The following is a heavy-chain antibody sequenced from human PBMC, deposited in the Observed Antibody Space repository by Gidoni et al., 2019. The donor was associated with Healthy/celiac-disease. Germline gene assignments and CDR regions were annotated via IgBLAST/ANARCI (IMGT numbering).Heavy chain of an antibody. CDR3: ARRVRYYDFWSGYYSDYYYGMDV. D-gene: IGHD3-3*01. J-gene: IGHJ6*02. CDR1: GGSISSYY. V-gene: IGHV4-4*07. Sequence: QVQLQESGPGLVKPSETLSLTCTVSGGSISSYYWSWIRQPAGKGLEWIGRIYTSGSTNYNPSLKSRVTMSVDTSKNQFSLKLSSVTAADTAVYYCARRVRYYDFWSGYYSDYYYGMDVWGQGTTVTVSS. CDR2: IYTSGST.